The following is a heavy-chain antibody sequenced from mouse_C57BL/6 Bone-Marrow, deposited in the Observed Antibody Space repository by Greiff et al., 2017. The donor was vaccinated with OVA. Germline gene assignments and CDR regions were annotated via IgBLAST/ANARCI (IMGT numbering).Heavy chain of an antibody. D-gene: IGHD1-1*02. CDR1: GYTFTSYW. J-gene: IGHJ2*01. Sequence: VQLQQPGAELVMPGASVKLSCKASGYTFTSYWMHWVKQSHGKSLEWIGYINPNNGGTSYNQKFKGKATLTVNKSSSTAYMELRSLTSEDSAVYYCARYGGSYYFDYWGQGTTLTVSS. CDR2: INPNNGGT. V-gene: IGHV1-22*01. CDR3: ARYGGSYYFDY.